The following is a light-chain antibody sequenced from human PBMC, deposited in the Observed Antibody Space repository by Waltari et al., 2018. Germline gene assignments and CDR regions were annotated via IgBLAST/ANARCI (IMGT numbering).Light chain of an antibody. V-gene: IGLV3-19*01. CDR2: DKN. Sequence: SSELTQHPAVSVALGQPFRTTCQGDTLRMYYSTWYQHQPGQAPIIVIYDKNNRPSGVPDRFSGSSSHNTGSLTITGAQAEDEASYYCHSRDASGVAGSFGGGTKLTVL. J-gene: IGLJ2*01. CDR1: TLRMYY. CDR3: HSRDASGVAGS.